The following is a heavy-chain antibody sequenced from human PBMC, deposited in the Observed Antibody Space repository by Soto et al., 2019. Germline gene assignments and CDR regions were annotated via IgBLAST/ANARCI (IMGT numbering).Heavy chain of an antibody. CDR1: GGSFSGYY. D-gene: IGHD1-1*01. CDR3: GRSKAGTTNPWFAP. CDR2: INHSGST. J-gene: IGHJ5*02. Sequence: SETLSLTCAVYGGSFSGYYWSWIRQPPGKGLEWIGEINHSGSTNYNPSLKSRVTISVDTSKNQFSLKLSSVTAADTAVYYCGRSKAGTTNPWFAPWGQGTLVTVSS. V-gene: IGHV4-34*01.